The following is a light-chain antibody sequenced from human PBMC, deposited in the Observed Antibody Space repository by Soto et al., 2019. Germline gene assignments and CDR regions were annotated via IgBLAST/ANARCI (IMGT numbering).Light chain of an antibody. CDR2: DAS. V-gene: IGKV1-5*01. CDR1: QIVSSR. CDR3: QQYNSFSLT. J-gene: IGKJ4*01. Sequence: DIKMTQSPSNLSASVGDRVSITCRASQIVSSRLAWYQQKPGKAPKVLIYDASSLNIGVPSRFSGSGSETDFTLTISSLQPEDFAIYYCQQYNSFSLTFGGGTKVDI.